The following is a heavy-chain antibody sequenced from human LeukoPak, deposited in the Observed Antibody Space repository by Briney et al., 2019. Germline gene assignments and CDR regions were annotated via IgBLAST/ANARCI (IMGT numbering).Heavy chain of an antibody. D-gene: IGHD6-6*01. CDR2: INPTGGST. J-gene: IGHJ4*02. V-gene: IGHV1-46*01. Sequence: GASVKVSCKASGGTFSSYAISWVRQAPGQGLEWMGIINPTGGSTTYAQKFQGRVTMTRDTSTSTVYMELSSLRPDDTAVYYCARTAARRFDYWGQGTLVTVSS. CDR3: ARTAARRFDY. CDR1: GGTFSSYA.